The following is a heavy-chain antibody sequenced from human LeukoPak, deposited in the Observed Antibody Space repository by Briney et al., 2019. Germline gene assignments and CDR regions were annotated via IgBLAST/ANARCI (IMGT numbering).Heavy chain of an antibody. D-gene: IGHD3-10*01. Sequence: ASVKVSCKDSGYTFTGYYMHWVRQAPGQGLEWMEWINPNSGGTNYAQKFQGRVTMTRDTSISTAYMELSRLRSDDTAVYYCARDYRGNGRFGKLFGVDYWGQGTLVTVSS. CDR3: ARDYRGNGRFGKLFGVDY. CDR2: INPNSGGT. J-gene: IGHJ4*02. V-gene: IGHV1-2*02. CDR1: GYTFTGYY.